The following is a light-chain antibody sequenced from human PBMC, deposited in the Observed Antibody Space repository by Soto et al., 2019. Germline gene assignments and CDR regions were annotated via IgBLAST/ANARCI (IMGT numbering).Light chain of an antibody. CDR3: QQYNNWPPIT. Sequence: EIVLTQSPGTLSLSPGERATLSCRASQSVTGSYLAWYQQKPGQAPRLLIYGASTRATGIPARFSGSRSGTEFTLTISSLQSEDFAVYYCQQYNNWPPITFGQGTKLEIK. J-gene: IGKJ2*01. V-gene: IGKV3-15*01. CDR1: QSVTGSY. CDR2: GAS.